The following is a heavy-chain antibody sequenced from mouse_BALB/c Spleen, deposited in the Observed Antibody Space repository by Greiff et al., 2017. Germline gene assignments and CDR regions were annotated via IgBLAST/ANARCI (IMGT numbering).Heavy chain of an antibody. CDR3: ARGIITTVVAPFAY. D-gene: IGHD1-1*01. CDR1: GYTFTSYT. J-gene: IGHJ3*01. V-gene: IGHV1-4*02. Sequence: VKLQESAAELARPGASVKMSCKASGYTFTSYTMHWVKQRPGQGLEWIGYINPSSGYTEYNQKFKDKTTLTADKSSSTAYVQLGSLTSEDSAVYYCARGIITTVVAPFAYWGQGTLVTVSA. CDR2: INPSSGYT.